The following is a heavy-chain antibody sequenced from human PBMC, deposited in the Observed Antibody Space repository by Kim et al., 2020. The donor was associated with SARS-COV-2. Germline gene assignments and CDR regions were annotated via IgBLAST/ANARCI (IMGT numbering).Heavy chain of an antibody. J-gene: IGHJ6*02. CDR3: ARAFPGYCSSTSCYKWVGYYGMDV. CDR2: INHSGST. D-gene: IGHD2-2*02. V-gene: IGHV4-34*01. Sequence: SETLSLTCAVYGGSFSGYYWSWIRQPPGKGLEWIGEINHSGSTNYNPSLKSRVTISVDTSKNQFSLKLSSVTAADTAVYYCARAFPGYCSSTSCYKWVGYYGMDVWGQGTTVTVSS. CDR1: GGSFSGYY.